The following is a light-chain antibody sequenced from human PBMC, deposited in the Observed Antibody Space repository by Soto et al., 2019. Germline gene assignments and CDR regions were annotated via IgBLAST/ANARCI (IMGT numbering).Light chain of an antibody. J-gene: IGLJ1*01. CDR1: SSDVGAYNY. V-gene: IGLV2-14*03. Sequence: QSVLTQPASVSGTPGQSITISCTGTSSDVGAYNYVSWYQQYPGKAPKLIIYDVSNRPSGVSCRLSGSKSGNTASLTISELQAEDEADYYCNSYAGTSYVFGTGTKVTVL. CDR2: DVS. CDR3: NSYAGTSYV.